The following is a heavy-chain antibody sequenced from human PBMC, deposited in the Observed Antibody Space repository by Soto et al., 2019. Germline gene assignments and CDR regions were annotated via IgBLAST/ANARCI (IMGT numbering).Heavy chain of an antibody. CDR3: ARGGQYCSGGSCYSGLPWPFDY. J-gene: IGHJ4*02. Sequence: QVQLVQSGAEVKKPGASVKVSCKASGYTFTSYGISWVRQAPGQGLEWMGWISAYNGNTNYAQKLQGRGTMTTDTSTSTAYMELRSLRSDDTAVYYCARGGQYCSGGSCYSGLPWPFDYWGQGTLVTVSS. V-gene: IGHV1-18*01. CDR1: GYTFTSYG. CDR2: ISAYNGNT. D-gene: IGHD2-15*01.